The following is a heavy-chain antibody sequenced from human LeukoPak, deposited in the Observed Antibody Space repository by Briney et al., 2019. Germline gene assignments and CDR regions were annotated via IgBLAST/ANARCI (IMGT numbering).Heavy chain of an antibody. D-gene: IGHD6-13*01. V-gene: IGHV3-23*01. CDR2: ISGSGGST. CDR3: AKDINISSWYSIPNWFDP. Sequence: GGSLRLSCAASGFTFSSYAMSWVRQAPGKGLEWVSAISGSGGSTYYADSVKGRFTISRDNSKNTLYLQMNSLRAEDTAVYYCAKDINISSWYSIPNWFDPWGQGTLVTVSS. CDR1: GFTFSSYA. J-gene: IGHJ5*02.